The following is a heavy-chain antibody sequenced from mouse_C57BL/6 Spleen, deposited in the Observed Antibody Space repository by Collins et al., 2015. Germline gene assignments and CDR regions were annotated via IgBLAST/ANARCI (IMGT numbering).Heavy chain of an antibody. CDR2: IDPETGGT. J-gene: IGHJ2*01. CDR1: GYTFTDYE. D-gene: IGHD1-1*01. Sequence: QVQLQQSGAELVRPGASVTLSCKASGYTFTDYEMHWVKQTPVHGLEWIGAIDPETGGTAYNQKFKGKAILTADKSSSTAYMELRSLTSEDSAVYYCTRSEVFYYGSSPYHFDYWGQGTTLTVSS. V-gene: IGHV1-15*01. CDR3: TRSEVFYYGSSPYHFDY.